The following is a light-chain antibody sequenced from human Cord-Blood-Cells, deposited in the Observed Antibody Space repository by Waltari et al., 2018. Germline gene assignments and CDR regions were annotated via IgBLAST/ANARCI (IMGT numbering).Light chain of an antibody. V-gene: IGLV2-14*01. J-gene: IGLJ2*01. CDR3: SSYASSSTLDVV. CDR2: DVS. CDR1: SSDGGCYHY. Sequence: QSALTQPASVSASPGQPITISCTGTSSDGGCYHYVSCSQPHPGKAPKLMIYDVSNRPSGVSNRFSGSKSGNTASLTISGLQAEDEADYYCSSYASSSTLDVVFGGGTKLTVL.